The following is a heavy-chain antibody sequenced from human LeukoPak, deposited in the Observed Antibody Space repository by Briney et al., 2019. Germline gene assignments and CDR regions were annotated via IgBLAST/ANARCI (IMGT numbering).Heavy chain of an antibody. CDR1: GGSISSSRYY. J-gene: IGHJ4*02. CDR2: IYYSGST. CDR3: TRHHDILTGYPLDY. Sequence: SETLSLTCTVSGGSISSSRYYWSWIRQPPGKGLEWIGYIYYSGSTNYNPSLKSRVTISVDTSKNQFSLKLNSVTAADTAVYYCTRHHDILTGYPLDYWGQGTLVTVSS. V-gene: IGHV4-61*05. D-gene: IGHD3-9*01.